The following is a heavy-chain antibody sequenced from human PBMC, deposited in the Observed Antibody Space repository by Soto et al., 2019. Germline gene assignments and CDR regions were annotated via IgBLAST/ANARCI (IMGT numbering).Heavy chain of an antibody. CDR1: GFTVSSYA. V-gene: IGHV3-23*01. CDR2: ISGSGGST. CDR3: ARGFSWHFHL. Sequence: EVQLLESGGGLVQPGGSLRLSCAASGFTVSSYAMSWVRQAPGKGLEWVSAISGSGGSTFYADSVKGRFTVSRDNSENTLYLQMSSLRADDTALYYCARGFSWHFHLWGRGTLAAVSS. J-gene: IGHJ2*01.